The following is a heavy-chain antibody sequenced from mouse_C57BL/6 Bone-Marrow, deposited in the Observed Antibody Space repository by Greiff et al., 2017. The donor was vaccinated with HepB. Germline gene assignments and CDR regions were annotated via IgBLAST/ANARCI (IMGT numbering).Heavy chain of an antibody. CDR2: ISYSGST. CDR1: GYSITSGYD. Sequence: EVQLQQSGPGMVKPSQSLSLTCTVTGYSITSGYDWHWIRHFPGNKLEWMGYISYSGSTNYNPSLKSRISITHDTSKNHFFLKLNSVTTEDTATYYCARDHYYGSSGAWFAYWGQGTLVTVSA. V-gene: IGHV3-1*01. CDR3: ARDHYYGSSGAWFAY. J-gene: IGHJ3*01. D-gene: IGHD1-1*01.